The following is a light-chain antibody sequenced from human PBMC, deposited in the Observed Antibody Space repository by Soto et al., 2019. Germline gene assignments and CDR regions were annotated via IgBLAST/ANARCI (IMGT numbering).Light chain of an antibody. CDR3: CSYAGSYTWV. Sequence: QSALTQPRSVSGSPGQSVTISCTGTSSDVGNYNYVSWYQQHPGNAPKLMIYDVNKRPSGVPDRFSGSKSGNTASLTISGLQTEDEADYYCCSYAGSYTWVFGGGTKLTVL. V-gene: IGLV2-11*01. J-gene: IGLJ3*02. CDR2: DVN. CDR1: SSDVGNYNY.